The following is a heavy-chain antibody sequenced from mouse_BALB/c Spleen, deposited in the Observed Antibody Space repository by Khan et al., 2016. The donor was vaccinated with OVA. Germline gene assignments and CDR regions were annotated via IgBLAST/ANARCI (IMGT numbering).Heavy chain of an antibody. J-gene: IGHJ2*01. Sequence: EVQLQESGPGLVKPSQSLSLTCTVTGYSITSDYAWNWFRQFPGNKLEWMGYISYSGNTKYNPSLKSRISITRDTSKNQFFLQLNFVTIENTATYYCARIQGGDFDYWGQGTTLTVSS. V-gene: IGHV3-2*02. D-gene: IGHD3-2*02. CDR3: ARIQGGDFDY. CDR2: ISYSGNT. CDR1: GYSITSDYA.